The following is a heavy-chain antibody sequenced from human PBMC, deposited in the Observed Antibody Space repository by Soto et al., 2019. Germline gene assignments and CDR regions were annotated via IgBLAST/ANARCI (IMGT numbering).Heavy chain of an antibody. J-gene: IGHJ5*02. CDR2: IYHSGST. CDR1: GGSMSSGGYF. CDR3: ARGLGP. V-gene: IGHV4-30-2*01. D-gene: IGHD3-10*01. Sequence: QLQLQESGSGLVKPSQTLSLTCAVSGGSMSSGGYFWSWIRQPPGKGLEWIGYIYHSGSTYYNPSRRSRVTISLDRSKNPCSLKLRSVTAADTAVYYCARGLGPWGQGTLVTVSS.